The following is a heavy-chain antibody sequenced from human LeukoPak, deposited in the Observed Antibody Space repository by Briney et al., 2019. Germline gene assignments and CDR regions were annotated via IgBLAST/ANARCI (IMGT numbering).Heavy chain of an antibody. CDR1: GFTFSNYG. D-gene: IGHD4-17*01. CDR2: TDTSGRYV. CDR3: AITGGPTVTAFDL. V-gene: IGHV3-21*06. Sequence: GESLRLSCAASGFTFSNYGMNWVRQAPGKGLEWVSFTDTSGRYVYYGDSVKGRFTISRDNAKNLLFLQMNSLRVEDTAVYYCAITGGPTVTAFDLWGQGILVTVSS. J-gene: IGHJ4*02.